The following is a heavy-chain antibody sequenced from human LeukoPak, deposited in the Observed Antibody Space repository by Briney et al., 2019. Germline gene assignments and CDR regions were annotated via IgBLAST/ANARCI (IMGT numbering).Heavy chain of an antibody. CDR3: ARGGSSSWLFDY. D-gene: IGHD6-13*01. Sequence: LPGGSLRLSCAASGFTLSNYWMHWVRQAPGKGLEWVANIKQDGSEKYYVDSVKGRFTISRDNAKNSLYLQMNSLRAEDTAVYYCARGGSSSWLFDYWGQGTLVTVSS. CDR1: GFTLSNYW. CDR2: IKQDGSEK. J-gene: IGHJ4*02. V-gene: IGHV3-7*01.